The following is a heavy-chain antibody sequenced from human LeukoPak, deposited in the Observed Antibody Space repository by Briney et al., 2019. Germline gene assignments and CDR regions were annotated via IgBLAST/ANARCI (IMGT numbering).Heavy chain of an antibody. CDR1: ALTVLTGS. CDR3: AGGRAGIAAAAFDY. Sequence: PGGSLRLSYATSALTVLTGSTGSVRLAPGKGLDWVAVISFDGGNKFYADSVKGRFSISRDNSKNTLYLQMNSLGLDDTAVYFVAGGRAGIAAAAFDYWGQGTLVTVSS. V-gene: IGHV3-30-3*02. D-gene: IGHD6-13*01. J-gene: IGHJ4*02. CDR2: ISFDGGNK.